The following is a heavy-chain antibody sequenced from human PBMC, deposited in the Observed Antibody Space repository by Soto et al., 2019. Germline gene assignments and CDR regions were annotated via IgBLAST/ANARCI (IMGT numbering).Heavy chain of an antibody. CDR1: GGSISSSNW. D-gene: IGHD2-8*01. CDR2: IYPSGST. V-gene: IGHV4-4*02. J-gene: IGHJ6*02. Sequence: QVQLQESGPGLVKPSGTLSLTCAVSGGSISSSNWWTWVRQPPGKGLEWIGEIYPSGSTNYNPSLKSRVTISIDKSKNQFSLKVTSVTAADTAVYYCALMVYGIGHYYGMDVWGQGTTVTVSS. CDR3: ALMVYGIGHYYGMDV.